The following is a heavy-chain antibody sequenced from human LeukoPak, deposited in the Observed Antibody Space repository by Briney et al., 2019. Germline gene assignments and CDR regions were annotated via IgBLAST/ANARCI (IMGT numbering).Heavy chain of an antibody. Sequence: GRSLRLSCAASGFTFSSYAMHWVRQAPGKGLEWVAVISYDGSNKYYADSVKGRFTISRDNSKNTLYLQMNSLRAEDTAVYYCVEREVTGYYGMDVWGQGTTVTVSS. D-gene: IGHD1-20*01. J-gene: IGHJ6*02. CDR2: ISYDGSNK. CDR1: GFTFSSYA. V-gene: IGHV3-30-3*01. CDR3: VEREVTGYYGMDV.